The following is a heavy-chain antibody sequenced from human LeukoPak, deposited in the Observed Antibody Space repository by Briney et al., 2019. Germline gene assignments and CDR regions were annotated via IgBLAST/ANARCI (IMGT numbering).Heavy chain of an antibody. J-gene: IGHJ5*01. CDR2: ILNDGTWE. D-gene: IGHD3-16*01. CDR3: VKXGSISHNWFDS. CDR1: GFTYSDYG. V-gene: IGHV3-30*02. Sequence: SGGSLRLSCAASGFTYSDYGMHWVRQAPGRGLEWVAFILNDGTWEYYPDSVKGRLTISRDNSRNTLYLQMNSVRLEDTAIYYXVKXGSISHNWFDSWGQGTLVTVSS.